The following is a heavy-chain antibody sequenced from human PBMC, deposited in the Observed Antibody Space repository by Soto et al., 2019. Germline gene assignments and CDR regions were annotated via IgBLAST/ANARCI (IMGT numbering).Heavy chain of an antibody. J-gene: IGHJ3*02. CDR3: ARDSRAAGTGENDAFDI. D-gene: IGHD1-7*01. V-gene: IGHV1-2*04. CDR1: GYTFTCYY. Sequence: ASVKVSCKASGYTFTCYYMHWVRQAPGQGLEWMGWINPNSGGTNYAQKFQGWVTMTRDTSISTAYMELSRLRSDDTAVYYCARDSRAAGTGENDAFDIWGQGTMVTVSS. CDR2: INPNSGGT.